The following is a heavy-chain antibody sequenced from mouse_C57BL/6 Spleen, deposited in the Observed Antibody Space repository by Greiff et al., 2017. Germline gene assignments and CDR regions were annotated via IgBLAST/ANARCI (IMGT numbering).Heavy chain of an antibody. CDR1: GFTFSSYT. CDR3: ASPIYYDYAWFAY. Sequence: DVHLVESGGGLVKPGGSLKLSCAASGFTFSSYTMSWVRQTPEKRLEWVATISGGGGNTYYPDSVKGRFTISRDNAKNTLYLQMSSLRSEDTALYYCASPIYYDYAWFAYWGQGTLVTVSA. V-gene: IGHV5-9*01. CDR2: ISGGGGNT. J-gene: IGHJ3*01. D-gene: IGHD2-4*01.